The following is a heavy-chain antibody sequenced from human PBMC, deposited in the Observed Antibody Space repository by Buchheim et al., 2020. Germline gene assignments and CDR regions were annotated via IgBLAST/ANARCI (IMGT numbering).Heavy chain of an antibody. Sequence: QVQLVESGGRVVQPGGSLRLSCVASGFTFNYYAMHWVRQAPGKGLEWVAVIEFDGSKDYFAESVKGRFTISRDNSKNTVYLQMNSLRVEDTAVYYCARDGRYTNGWHAGDYWGQGTL. CDR1: GFTFNYYA. V-gene: IGHV3-30-3*01. CDR2: IEFDGSKD. D-gene: IGHD3-9*01. J-gene: IGHJ4*02. CDR3: ARDGRYTNGWHAGDY.